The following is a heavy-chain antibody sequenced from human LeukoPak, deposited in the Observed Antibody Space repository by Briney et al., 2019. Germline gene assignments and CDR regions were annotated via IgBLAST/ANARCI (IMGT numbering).Heavy chain of an antibody. CDR1: GFTFSSYG. CDR2: ISYDGSNK. V-gene: IGHV3-30*18. Sequence: GRSLRLSCAASGFTFSSYGMHWVRQAPGKGLEWVAVISYDGSNKYYADSVKGRFTISRDNSKNTLYLQMNSPRAEDTAVYYCAKDLDSSSFFDYWGQGTLVTVSS. D-gene: IGHD6-13*01. CDR3: AKDLDSSSFFDY. J-gene: IGHJ4*02.